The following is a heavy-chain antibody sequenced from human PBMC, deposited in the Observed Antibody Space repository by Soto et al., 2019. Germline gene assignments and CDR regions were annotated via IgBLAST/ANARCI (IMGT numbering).Heavy chain of an antibody. Sequence: SEPRSLTCNVSGVSIIDTSYYWGWIRQPPGKGLEWIGTIYFNGNTFYNPSLKSRLTISVDTSKNQISLRLTSVTAADTAVYYCARQGSYWGQGTLVTVSS. CDR3: ARQGSY. J-gene: IGHJ4*01. CDR1: GVSIIDTSYY. CDR2: IYFNGNT. V-gene: IGHV4-39*01.